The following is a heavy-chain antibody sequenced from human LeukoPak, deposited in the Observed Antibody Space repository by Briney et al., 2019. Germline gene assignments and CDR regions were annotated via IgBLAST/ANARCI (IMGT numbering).Heavy chain of an antibody. CDR2: IHYSGST. Sequence: PSETLSLTCTVSGGSISPYYWSRIRQPPGKGLEWIGYIHYSGSTNYNPSLKSRVTISVDTSNNQFSLKLSSVTAADTAVYYCAREDSGYHYWGQGTLVTVSS. V-gene: IGHV4-59*01. CDR3: AREDSGYHY. J-gene: IGHJ4*02. D-gene: IGHD5-12*01. CDR1: GGSISPYY.